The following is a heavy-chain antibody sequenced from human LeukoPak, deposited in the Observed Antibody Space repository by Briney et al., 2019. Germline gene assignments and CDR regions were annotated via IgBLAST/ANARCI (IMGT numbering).Heavy chain of an antibody. D-gene: IGHD2-8*02. J-gene: IGHJ5*02. CDR2: IYHSGST. V-gene: IGHV4-38-2*01. Sequence: PSETLPLTCAVSGYSVSSGYYWGWIRQPPGKGLEWIGSIYHSGSTYYNASLKSRVTLSVDTSKNQFSLSLSSVTAADMAVYYCARQSGQRDTGRLDLWGQGTLVTVSS. CDR3: ARQSGQRDTGRLDL. CDR1: GYSVSSGYY.